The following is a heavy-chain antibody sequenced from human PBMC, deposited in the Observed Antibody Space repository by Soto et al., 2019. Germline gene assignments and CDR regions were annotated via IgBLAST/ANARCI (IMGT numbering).Heavy chain of an antibody. V-gene: IGHV4-59*08. CDR2: IYYSGST. J-gene: IGHJ3*02. Sequence: SETLSLTCTVSGGSISSYYWSWVRQPPGKGLEWIGYIYYSGSTNYNPSLKSRVTISVDTSKNQFSLKLSSVTAADTAVYYCARKVTQGAFDIWGQGTMVTVSS. CDR3: ARKVTQGAFDI. D-gene: IGHD2-21*02. CDR1: GGSISSYY.